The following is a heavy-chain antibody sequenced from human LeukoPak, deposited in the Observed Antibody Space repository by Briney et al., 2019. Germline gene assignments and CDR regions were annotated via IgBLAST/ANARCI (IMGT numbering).Heavy chain of an antibody. D-gene: IGHD1-26*01. CDR2: IFTTGTT. CDR3: AGDRRTSGWYAS. CDR1: GFTVSSTY. J-gene: IGHJ5*01. V-gene: IGHV3-53*01. Sequence: GGSLRLSCVLSGFTVSSTYISWFRQTPGKGLEWVSVIFTTGTTYYADSVKGRFTLSRDNFENTVHLQMSSLTAEDTAVYYCAGDRRTSGWYASWGQGVLVTVSP.